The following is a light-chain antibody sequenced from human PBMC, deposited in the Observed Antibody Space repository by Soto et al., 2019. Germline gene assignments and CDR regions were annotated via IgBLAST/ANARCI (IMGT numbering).Light chain of an antibody. CDR2: SFN. CDR1: RSNIGAGYD. J-gene: IGLJ1*01. Sequence: QSVLTQPPSVSGAPGQTVTISCTGSRSNIGAGYDIHWYQFLPGTAPKLLLYSFNKRPSGIPDRFSGSKSGTSASLAITGLQPEDEVDYYCQSYDDSLCGPGVLGNGTKVTVL. CDR3: QSYDDSLCGPGV. V-gene: IGLV1-40*01.